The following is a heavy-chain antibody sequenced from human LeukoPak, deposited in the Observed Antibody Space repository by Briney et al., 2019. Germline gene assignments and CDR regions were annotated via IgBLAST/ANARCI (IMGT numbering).Heavy chain of an antibody. V-gene: IGHV3-30*19. CDR1: GFTFSSYG. Sequence: GGSLRLSCAASGFTFSSYGMHWVRQAPGKGLEWVAVISYDGSNKYYADSVKGRFTISRDNSKNTLYLQMNSLRAEDTAVYYCARDFFFGAAADAFDIWGQGTMVTVSS. CDR2: ISYDGSNK. CDR3: ARDFFFGAAADAFDI. D-gene: IGHD6-13*01. J-gene: IGHJ3*02.